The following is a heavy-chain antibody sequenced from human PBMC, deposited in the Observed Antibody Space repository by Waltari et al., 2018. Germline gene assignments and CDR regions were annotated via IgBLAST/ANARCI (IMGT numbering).Heavy chain of an antibody. D-gene: IGHD1-26*01. CDR2: IWYDGSNK. J-gene: IGHJ3*02. Sequence: QVQLVESGGGVVQPGRSLRLSCAASGFTFSSYGMPWVRQAPGKGLEWVAVIWYDGSNKYYADSVKGRFTISRDNSKNTLYLQMNSLRAEDTAVYYCARARAGRDAFDIWGQGTMVTVSS. CDR3: ARARAGRDAFDI. CDR1: GFTFSSYG. V-gene: IGHV3-33*01.